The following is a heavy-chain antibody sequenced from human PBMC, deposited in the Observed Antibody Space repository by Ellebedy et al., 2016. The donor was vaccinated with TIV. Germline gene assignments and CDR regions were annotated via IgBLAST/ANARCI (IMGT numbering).Heavy chain of an antibody. D-gene: IGHD3-22*01. V-gene: IGHV3-21*01. CDR1: GFTFSSYS. J-gene: IGHJ6*02. CDR3: ARANRADYYGSSGDYYYYGMDV. Sequence: GESLKISXAASGFTFSSYSMNWVRQAPGKGLEWVSSISSSGNYIFYADSVKGRFTISRDNAKKSMYLQMNSLRAEDTAVYYCARANRADYYGSSGDYYYYGMDVWGQGTTVTVSS. CDR2: ISSSGNYI.